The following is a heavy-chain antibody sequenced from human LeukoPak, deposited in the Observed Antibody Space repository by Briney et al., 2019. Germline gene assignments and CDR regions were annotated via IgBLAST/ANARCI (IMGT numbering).Heavy chain of an antibody. V-gene: IGHV3-30*18. Sequence: PGGSLRLSCAASRFTFSSFDMHWVRQAPGKGLEWVALISYDGTIKYYADSVKGRFAISRDNSKNTLYLQMNNLRLEDTAVYHCAKDPHSGGRRWSPFDFWGQGTRVTVSS. CDR3: AKDPHSGGRRWSPFDF. CDR2: ISYDGTIK. J-gene: IGHJ4*02. D-gene: IGHD2-15*01. CDR1: RFTFSSFD.